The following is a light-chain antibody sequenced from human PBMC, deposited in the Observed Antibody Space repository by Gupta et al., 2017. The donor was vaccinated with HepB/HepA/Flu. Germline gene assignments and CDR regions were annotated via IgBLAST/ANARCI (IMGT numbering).Light chain of an antibody. Sequence: SALTQPASVSGSPGQSIPISCTGTSSDVGGDKYVSWYQQHPGEAPKLMIYDVSDRPSGVSNRFSGSKSGNTASLTISGLQPEDEADYYCSSYTRSSTLVFGGGTKLTVL. CDR2: DVS. V-gene: IGLV2-14*03. J-gene: IGLJ2*01. CDR1: SSDVGGDKY. CDR3: SSYTRSSTLV.